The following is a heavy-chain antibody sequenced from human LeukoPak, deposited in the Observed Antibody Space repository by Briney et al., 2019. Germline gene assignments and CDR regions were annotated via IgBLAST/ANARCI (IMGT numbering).Heavy chain of an antibody. D-gene: IGHD2-21*02. Sequence: PGGSLRLSCAASGFTFYNFWMHWARQAPGKGLVWVSHINSDGSSTRYADSVKGRFTISRDNAKNTLYLQMNSLRAEDTAVYYCASTYSLFTAFDSWGQGTLVTVSS. CDR3: ASTYSLFTAFDS. V-gene: IGHV3-74*01. CDR2: INSDGSST. CDR1: GFTFYNFW. J-gene: IGHJ4*02.